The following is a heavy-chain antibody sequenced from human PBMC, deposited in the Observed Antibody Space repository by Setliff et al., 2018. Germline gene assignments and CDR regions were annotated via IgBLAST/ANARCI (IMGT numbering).Heavy chain of an antibody. CDR1: GYSFTTYW. V-gene: IGHV5-51*01. D-gene: IGHD4-17*01. J-gene: IGHJ1*01. CDR3: ARRAVTAEYFQH. Sequence: GESLKISCKGSGYSFTTYWIGWVRQMPGKGLEWMGIIYPGDSDTRYSPSFQGQVTISADKSISTACLQLSSLKASDTAIYYCARRAVTAEYFQHWGHGTLVTVSS. CDR2: IYPGDSDT.